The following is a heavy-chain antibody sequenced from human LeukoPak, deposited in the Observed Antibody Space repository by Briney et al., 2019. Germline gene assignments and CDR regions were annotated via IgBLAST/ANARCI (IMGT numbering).Heavy chain of an antibody. CDR2: ISSSGSTI. D-gene: IGHD6-19*01. CDR1: GFTFSSSV. V-gene: IGHV3-48*04. CDR3: ARLVSSGWYSGWFDP. J-gene: IGHJ5*02. Sequence: QTGGSLRLSCAASGFTFSSSVMTWVRQAPGKGLEWVSYISSSGSTIYYADSVKGRFTISRDNAKNSLYLQMNGLRAEDTAVYYCARLVSSGWYSGWFDPWGQGTLVTVSS.